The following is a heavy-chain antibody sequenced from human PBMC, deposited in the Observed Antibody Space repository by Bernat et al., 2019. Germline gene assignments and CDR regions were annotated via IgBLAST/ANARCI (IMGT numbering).Heavy chain of an antibody. V-gene: IGHV3-33*01. D-gene: IGHD3-3*01. CDR3: ARDIDTSSHYSNFDP. Sequence: VQLVESGGGVVQPGRSLRLSCAASGFSLRHYGMHWVRQAPGKGLEWVAVLWHDGSRKYYADSVKGRFTVSRDNSEITLYLQMDSPRAEDTAVYYCARDIDTSSHYSNFDPWGQGTLVTVSS. CDR1: GFSLRHYG. CDR2: LWHDGSRK. J-gene: IGHJ5*02.